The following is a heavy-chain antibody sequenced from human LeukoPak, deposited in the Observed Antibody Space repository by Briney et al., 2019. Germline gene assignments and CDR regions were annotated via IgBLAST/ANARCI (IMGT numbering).Heavy chain of an antibody. V-gene: IGHV4-34*01. D-gene: IGHD2-2*01. J-gene: IGHJ5*02. Sequence: PSETLSLTCAVYGGSFSGYYWSWLRQPPGKGLEWIGEINHSGSTNYNPSLKSRVTISVDTSKNQFSLKLSSVTAADTAVYYCARGGYCSSTSCYRFRQAYWFDPWGQGTLVTVSS. CDR3: ARGGYCSSTSCYRFRQAYWFDP. CDR2: INHSGST. CDR1: GGSFSGYY.